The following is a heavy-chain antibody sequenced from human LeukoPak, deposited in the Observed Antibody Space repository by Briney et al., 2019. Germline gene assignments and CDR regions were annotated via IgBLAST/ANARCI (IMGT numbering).Heavy chain of an antibody. CDR2: ISGSGGST. CDR1: GFTFSSYA. J-gene: IGHJ4*02. CDR3: AKPPTITIFGVVIKEDYFDY. D-gene: IGHD3-3*01. Sequence: GGSLRPSCAASGFTFSSYAMSWVRQAPGKGLEWVSAISGSGGSTYYADSVKGRFTISRDNSKNTLYLQMNSLRAEDAAVYYCAKPPTITIFGVVIKEDYFDYWGQGTLVSVSS. V-gene: IGHV3-23*01.